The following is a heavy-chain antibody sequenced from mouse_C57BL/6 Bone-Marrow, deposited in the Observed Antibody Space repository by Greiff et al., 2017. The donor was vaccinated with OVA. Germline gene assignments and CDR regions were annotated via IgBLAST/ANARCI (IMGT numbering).Heavy chain of an antibody. CDR3: ARASTVPWFAY. D-gene: IGHD1-1*01. Sequence: EVKLVESGGGLVQPGGSLSLSCAASGFTFTDYYMSWVRQPPGKALEWLGFIRHKANGYTTEDSASVKGRFTISRDNSQSILYLQMHAQRAEDSATDYGARASTVPWFAYWGQGTLVTVSA. V-gene: IGHV7-3*01. CDR2: IRHKANGYTT. J-gene: IGHJ3*01. CDR1: GFTFTDYY.